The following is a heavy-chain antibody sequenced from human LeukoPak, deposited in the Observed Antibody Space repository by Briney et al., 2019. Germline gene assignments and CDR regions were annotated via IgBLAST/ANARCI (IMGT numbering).Heavy chain of an antibody. CDR3: ARGQCTSTSCDPGHFDF. D-gene: IGHD2-2*01. J-gene: IGHJ4*02. CDR1: GGSISSGDYY. Sequence: SQTLSLTCTVSGGSISSGDYYWSWIRQPPGKGLEYIGYIYYSGSTYYKPSLKSRVTISVDTSKNQFSLKLSSVTAADTAVYYCARGQCTSTSCDPGHFDFWGQGTQVTVSS. CDR2: IYYSGST. V-gene: IGHV4-30-4*01.